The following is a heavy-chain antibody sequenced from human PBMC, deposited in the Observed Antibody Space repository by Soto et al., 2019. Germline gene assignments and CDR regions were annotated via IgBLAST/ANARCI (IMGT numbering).Heavy chain of an antibody. Sequence: QVQLQESGPGLVKPSETLSLTCTVSGGSISSYYWSWIRQPPGKGLEWIGYIYYSGSTNHNPSLKSRVTISVDTSKNQFSLKLSSVTAADTAVYYCARAPLRFLEWLSHYYYYMDVWGKGTTVTVSS. CDR2: IYYSGST. D-gene: IGHD3-3*01. CDR1: GGSISSYY. V-gene: IGHV4-59*01. CDR3: ARAPLRFLEWLSHYYYYMDV. J-gene: IGHJ6*03.